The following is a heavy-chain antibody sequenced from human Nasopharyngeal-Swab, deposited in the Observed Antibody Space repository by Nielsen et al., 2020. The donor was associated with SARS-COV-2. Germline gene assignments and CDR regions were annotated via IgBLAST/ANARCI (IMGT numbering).Heavy chain of an antibody. Sequence: ASVKVSCKASVYTFTSYYMHWVRQAPGQGLEWMGMINPGSGGTTYAQKFQGRVTMTRDTSTSTVFMDLSSLRSEDTAVYYCARRGRCSGSSCDMDVWGQGTTVTVSS. V-gene: IGHV1-46*01. CDR2: INPGSGGT. CDR3: ARRGRCSGSSCDMDV. CDR1: VYTFTSYY. D-gene: IGHD2-2*01. J-gene: IGHJ6*02.